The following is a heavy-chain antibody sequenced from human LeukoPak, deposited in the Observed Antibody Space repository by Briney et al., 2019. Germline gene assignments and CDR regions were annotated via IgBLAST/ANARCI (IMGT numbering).Heavy chain of an antibody. J-gene: IGHJ4*02. CDR3: ASHHCSGGSCYPDY. Sequence: SETLSLTCTVSGGSISSYYWSWIRQPPGKGLEWIGYIYYSGSTNYNPSLKSRVTISVDTSKNQFSLKLSSVTAADTAVYYCASHHCSGGSCYPDYWGQGTLVTVSS. D-gene: IGHD2-15*01. V-gene: IGHV4-59*01. CDR2: IYYSGST. CDR1: GGSISSYY.